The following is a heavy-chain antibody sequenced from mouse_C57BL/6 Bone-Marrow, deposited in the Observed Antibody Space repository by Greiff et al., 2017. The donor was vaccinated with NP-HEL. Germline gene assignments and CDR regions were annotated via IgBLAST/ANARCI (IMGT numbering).Heavy chain of an antibody. Sequence: EVQLVESGPELVKPGASVKIPCKASGYTFTDYNMDWVKQSHGKSLEWIGDINPNNGGTIYNQKFKGKATLTVDKSSSTAYMELRSLTSEDTAVYYCARVGLYYDYPYWYFDVWGTGTTVTVSS. CDR3: ARVGLYYDYPYWYFDV. V-gene: IGHV1-18*01. J-gene: IGHJ1*03. CDR1: GYTFTDYN. CDR2: INPNNGGT. D-gene: IGHD2-4*01.